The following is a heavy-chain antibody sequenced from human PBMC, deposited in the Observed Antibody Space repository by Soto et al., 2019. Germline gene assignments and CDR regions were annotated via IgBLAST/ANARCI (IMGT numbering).Heavy chain of an antibody. D-gene: IGHD6-13*01. CDR2: ISSSSSYI. CDR1: GFTFSSYS. Sequence: PGGSLRLSCAASGFTFSSYSMNWVRQAPGKGLEWVASISSSSSYIYYADSVKGRFTISRDKAKNSLFLQMSSLRAEDSALYYCARHQGPAAGNYGMDAWGQETTVPSP. CDR3: ARHQGPAAGNYGMDA. V-gene: IGHV3-21*01. J-gene: IGHJ6*02.